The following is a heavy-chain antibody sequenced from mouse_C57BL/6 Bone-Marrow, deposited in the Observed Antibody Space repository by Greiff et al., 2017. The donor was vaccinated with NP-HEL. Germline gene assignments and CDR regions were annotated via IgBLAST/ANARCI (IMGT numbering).Heavy chain of an antibody. CDR2: INPNNGGN. Sequence: VQLQQSGPELVKPGASVKISCKASGYTFTDYYMNWVKQSHGKSLEWIGDINPNNGGNSYNQKFKGKATLTVDNSSSTAYMELRSLTSEDSAVYYCARRLLPYYYAMDYWGQGTSVTVSS. D-gene: IGHD2-3*01. CDR3: ARRLLPYYYAMDY. J-gene: IGHJ4*01. CDR1: GYTFTDYY. V-gene: IGHV1-26*01.